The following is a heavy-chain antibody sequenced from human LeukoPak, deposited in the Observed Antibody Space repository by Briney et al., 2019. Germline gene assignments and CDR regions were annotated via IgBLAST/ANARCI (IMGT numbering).Heavy chain of an antibody. V-gene: IGHV4-61*02. CDR1: GGSISSGSYY. D-gene: IGHD1-26*01. CDR3: ARDYWEGHYYYMDV. J-gene: IGHJ6*03. Sequence: SETLSLTCTVSGGSISSGSYYWSWIRQPAGKGLEWIGRIYTSGSTNYNPSLKSRVTISVDTSKNQFSLKLSSVTAADTAVYYCARDYWEGHYYYMDVWGKGTTVTVSS. CDR2: IYTSGST.